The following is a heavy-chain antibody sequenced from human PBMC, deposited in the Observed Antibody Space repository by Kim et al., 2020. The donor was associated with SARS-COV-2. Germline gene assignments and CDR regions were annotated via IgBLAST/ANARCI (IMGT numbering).Heavy chain of an antibody. Sequence: ASVKVSCKASGYTFSTYFMQWVRQAPGQGLEWMGVITPSGDATNYAQRFRGRVTVTRDTSTSTLYMELISLRSEDTAVYYCAREGESLRHFDYWGQGTLV. V-gene: IGHV1-46*01. D-gene: IGHD3-16*01. CDR3: AREGESLRHFDY. CDR1: GYTFSTYF. J-gene: IGHJ4*02. CDR2: ITPSGDAT.